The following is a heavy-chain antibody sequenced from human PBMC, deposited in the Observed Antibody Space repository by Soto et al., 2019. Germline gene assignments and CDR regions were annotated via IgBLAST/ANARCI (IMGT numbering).Heavy chain of an antibody. D-gene: IGHD6-25*01. Sequence: QVQLVQSGAEVKKPGSSVKVSCKASGGTFSNYPISWVRQAPGQGLEWMGGIIPIFGTTNYAQKFQGRVTITADESTSTAYMELSSVRSEDTAVFYCARGNHRRLQLWYFDLWGRGTLVTVSS. CDR1: GGTFSNYP. J-gene: IGHJ2*01. CDR2: IIPIFGTT. V-gene: IGHV1-69*12. CDR3: ARGNHRRLQLWYFDL.